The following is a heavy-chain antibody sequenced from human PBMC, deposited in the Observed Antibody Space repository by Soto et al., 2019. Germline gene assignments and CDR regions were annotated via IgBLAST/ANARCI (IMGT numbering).Heavy chain of an antibody. Sequence: SETMSLTCPVAGGSISSSSYYWSWVRKPPGKGLEWIGEVYRTGSTNYNPSLESRLTISVDKSKNQFSLKLTSVTAADTAVYYCARARATIAAAAIFDCWGQGTLVTVSS. V-gene: IGHV4-4*02. CDR2: VYRTGST. D-gene: IGHD6-13*01. J-gene: IGHJ4*02. CDR3: ARARATIAAAAIFDC. CDR1: GGSISSSSYY.